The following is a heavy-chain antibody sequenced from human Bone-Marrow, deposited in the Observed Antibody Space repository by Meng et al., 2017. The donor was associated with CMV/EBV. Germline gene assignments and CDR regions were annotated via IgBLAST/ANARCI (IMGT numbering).Heavy chain of an antibody. V-gene: IGHV3-7*01. CDR3: ARDGSSDAFDI. J-gene: IGHJ3*02. CDR2: IKQDGREK. D-gene: IGHD6-19*01. CDR1: GFTFSSDW. Sequence: GESLKISCAASGFTFSSDWMSWVRQAPGKGLEWVANIKQDGREKYYVDSEKGRFTISRDNDKNSLYLQMNSLRAEDTAVYYCARDGSSDAFDIWGQGTMLSV.